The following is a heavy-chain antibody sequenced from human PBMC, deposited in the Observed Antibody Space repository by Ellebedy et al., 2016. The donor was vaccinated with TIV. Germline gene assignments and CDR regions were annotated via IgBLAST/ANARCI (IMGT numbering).Heavy chain of an antibody. J-gene: IGHJ4*02. CDR2: IRYDGSNK. CDR3: AGLWFGDSPRDNSDY. D-gene: IGHD3-10*01. V-gene: IGHV3-30*02. Sequence: GESLKISCAASGFTFSAYGMHWVRQAPGKGLEWVTYIRYDGSNKYYAYSVKGRFTISSDNSKNTLFLEMNSMRAEDTAIYYCAGLWFGDSPRDNSDYWGRGTLVTVSS. CDR1: GFTFSAYG.